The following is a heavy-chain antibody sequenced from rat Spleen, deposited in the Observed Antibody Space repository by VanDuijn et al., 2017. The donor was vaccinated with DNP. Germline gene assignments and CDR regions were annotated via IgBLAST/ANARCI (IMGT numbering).Heavy chain of an antibody. CDR3: AKGPNYGGWSDYFDY. V-gene: IGHV4-2*01. J-gene: IGHJ2*01. CDR1: GFNFNDYW. CDR2: INKDSRTI. D-gene: IGHD1-11*01. Sequence: EVKLVESGGGLVQPGSSLKLSCVASGFNFNDYWMGWVRQAPVKGLEWIAEINKDSRTINYIPSLKEKITISRDSAQNTLYLQMSKLGSEDTAIYYCAKGPNYGGWSDYFDYWGQGVMVTVSS.